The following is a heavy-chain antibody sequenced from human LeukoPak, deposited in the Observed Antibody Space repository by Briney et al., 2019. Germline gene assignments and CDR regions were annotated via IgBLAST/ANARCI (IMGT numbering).Heavy chain of an antibody. Sequence: PSETLSLTCAVYVGSFSGDYWSWIRQPPGKGLEWIGEINHSGSITYSPSPKSRVTISLDTSKTQVSLKLRSVTAADTAVYYCTAQWLTGRVMTDWGQGTLVTVSS. CDR1: VGSFSGDY. D-gene: IGHD6-19*01. CDR3: TAQWLTGRVMTD. V-gene: IGHV4-34*01. CDR2: INHSGSI. J-gene: IGHJ4*02.